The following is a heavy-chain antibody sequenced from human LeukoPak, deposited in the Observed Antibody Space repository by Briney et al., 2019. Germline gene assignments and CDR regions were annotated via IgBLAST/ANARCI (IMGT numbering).Heavy chain of an antibody. V-gene: IGHV3-23*01. CDR2: ISGSGGST. CDR3: AKATSGFGELFGH. CDR1: GFTFSSYA. Sequence: GGSLRLSCAASGFTFSSYAMSGVRQAPGKGREGVSAISGSGGSTYYADSVKGRFTISRDNSKNTLYLQMNSLRAEDTAVYYCAKATSGFGELFGHWGQGTLVTVSS. J-gene: IGHJ5*02. D-gene: IGHD3-10*01.